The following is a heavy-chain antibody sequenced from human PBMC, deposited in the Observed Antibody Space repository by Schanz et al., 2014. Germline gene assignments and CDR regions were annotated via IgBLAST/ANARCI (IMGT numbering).Heavy chain of an antibody. CDR3: ARDFSVYDYSTGYREYYFDY. CDR2: ISDYNADT. D-gene: IGHD3-3*01. V-gene: IGHV1-18*04. J-gene: IGHJ4*02. Sequence: QVQLVQSGAEVKKPGASVKVSCKASGYTFTSYGISWVRQAPGQGPEWMGWISDYNADTKYAQKVQGRVTMTTDTSTSTAYMELRSLRSDDTAVYYCARDFSVYDYSTGYREYYFDYWGQGTLVTVSS. CDR1: GYTFTSYG.